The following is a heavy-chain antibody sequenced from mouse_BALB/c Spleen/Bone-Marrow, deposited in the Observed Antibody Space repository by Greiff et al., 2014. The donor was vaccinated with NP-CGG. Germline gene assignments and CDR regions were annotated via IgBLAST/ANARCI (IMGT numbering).Heavy chain of an antibody. CDR1: GFNIKDTY. CDR2: IDPAIGNS. CDR3: ARRYYNMAMDY. Sequence: VQLQQSGAELVRPWASVKLSCTASGFNIKDTYIHWVKQRPEQGLEWIGRIDPAIGNSKYGPKFQGKATFTSDTSSNTAYLQLSSLTSEDTAVYYCARRYYNMAMDYWGQGTSVTVSS. D-gene: IGHD1-1*01. V-gene: IGHV14-3*02. J-gene: IGHJ4*01.